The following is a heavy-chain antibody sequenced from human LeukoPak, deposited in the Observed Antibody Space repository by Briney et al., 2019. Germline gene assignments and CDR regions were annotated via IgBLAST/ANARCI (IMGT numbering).Heavy chain of an antibody. CDR2: IYYSESP. CDR3: ASTTYYYGSGSYSPFGN. Sequence: SETLSLTCTVSGGSISSSSYYWGWIRQPPGKGLEWIGSIYYSESPYYNPSLKSRVTISADTSKNQFSLKLSSVTAADTAVYYCASTTYYYGSGSYSPFGNWGQGTLVTVSS. V-gene: IGHV4-39*07. D-gene: IGHD3-10*01. J-gene: IGHJ4*02. CDR1: GGSISSSSYY.